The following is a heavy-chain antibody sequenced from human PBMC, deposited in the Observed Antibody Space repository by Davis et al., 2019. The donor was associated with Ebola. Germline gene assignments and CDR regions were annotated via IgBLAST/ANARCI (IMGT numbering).Heavy chain of an antibody. V-gene: IGHV4-39*01. D-gene: IGHD3-22*01. CDR2: IYYSGIT. J-gene: IGHJ5*02. CDR3: ARSGLYYDSRGFDP. Sequence: SETLSLTCTVSGGSIISSSSYWGWIRQPPRKGLEWIGSIYYSGITYYNPSLKSRVTISVDTSKNQFSLKLSSVTAADTAVYYCARSGLYYDSRGFDPWGQGTLVTVSS. CDR1: GGSIISSSSY.